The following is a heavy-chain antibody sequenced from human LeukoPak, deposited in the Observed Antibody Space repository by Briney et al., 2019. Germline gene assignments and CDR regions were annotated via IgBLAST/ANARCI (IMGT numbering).Heavy chain of an antibody. CDR3: ARGSIAARLLH. Sequence: KPSETLSLTCTVSGGSISDGTYYWSWIRQPPGKGLEWIGEINLSGSTNYNPSLKSRVTISVDTSNNQFSLKLTSVTAADTAVYYCARGSIAARLLHWGQGTLVTVSS. D-gene: IGHD6-6*01. J-gene: IGHJ4*02. V-gene: IGHV4-39*07. CDR2: INLSGST. CDR1: GGSISDGTYY.